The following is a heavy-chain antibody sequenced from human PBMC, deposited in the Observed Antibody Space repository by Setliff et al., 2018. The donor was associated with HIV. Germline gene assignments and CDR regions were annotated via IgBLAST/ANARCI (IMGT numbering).Heavy chain of an antibody. CDR1: ATFTNVD. V-gene: IGHV1-8*01. CDR3: ARRGRHAAPGITYYLDY. J-gene: IGHJ4*02. CDR2: MNPNSGVS. Sequence: ASVKVSCKASATFTNVDIHWLRRATGQGLEWMGWMNPNSGVSGYGQKFQGRVTMTRDTSISTAYMELSSLTSEDTAVYYCARRGRHAAPGITYYLDYWGQGTLVTVSS. D-gene: IGHD6-13*01.